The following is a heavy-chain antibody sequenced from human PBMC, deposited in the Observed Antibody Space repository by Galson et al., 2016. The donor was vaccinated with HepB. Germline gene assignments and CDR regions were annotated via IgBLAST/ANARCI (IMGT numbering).Heavy chain of an antibody. CDR2: INPRGGVI. D-gene: IGHD5-12*01. CDR3: ARLGAGYSGSQAIGY. V-gene: IGHV1-46*01. J-gene: IGHJ4*02. CDR1: GYTFTSYY. Sequence: SVKVSCKASGYTFTSYYMHWVRQAPGQGLEWMGIINPRGGVISYAQQFQGRVTMARDTSTSKVYMELSSLRSEDTAVYYCARLGAGYSGSQAIGYWDQGTRVTVSS.